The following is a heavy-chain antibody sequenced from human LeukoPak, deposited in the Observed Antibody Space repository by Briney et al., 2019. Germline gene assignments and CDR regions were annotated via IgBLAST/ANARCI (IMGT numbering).Heavy chain of an antibody. V-gene: IGHV3-53*01. J-gene: IGHJ4*02. CDR2: IYTGGNT. D-gene: IGHD3-22*01. CDR1: GFTVSSNY. CDR3: ARGDDSGYYDYFDY. Sequence: GGSLRLSCAASGFTVSSNYMSWVRQAPGKGLEWVSTIYTGGNTYYAASVKGRFTISRDFSKNTVFPHMNSLRAEDTAMYYCARGDDSGYYDYFDYWGQGALVTVSS.